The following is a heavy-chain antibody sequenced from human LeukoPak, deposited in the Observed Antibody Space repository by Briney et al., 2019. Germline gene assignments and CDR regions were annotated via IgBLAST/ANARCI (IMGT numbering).Heavy chain of an antibody. V-gene: IGHV1-24*01. CDR3: ATDGGAAAGTSNGYDY. D-gene: IGHD6-13*01. Sequence: ALVKVSCKVSGYTLTELSMHWVRQAPGKGLEWMGGFDPEDGETIYAQKFQGRVTMTEDTSTDTAYMELSSLRSEDTAVYYCATDGGAAAGTSNGYDYWGQGTLVTVSS. J-gene: IGHJ4*02. CDR2: FDPEDGET. CDR1: GYTLTELS.